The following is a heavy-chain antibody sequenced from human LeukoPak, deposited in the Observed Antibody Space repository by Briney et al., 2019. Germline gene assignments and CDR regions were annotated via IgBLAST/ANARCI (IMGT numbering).Heavy chain of an antibody. CDR3: ARYEGCHGTYGRIDY. D-gene: IGHD2-2*01. CDR1: GGSISNSDYH. Sequence: PSETLSLTCTVSGGSISNSDYHWGWFRQPPGKGLEVIGTIYYTGITYYTSSFKSRVTMSVDTSSNQFSMGLSSVTAADTAVYYCARYEGCHGTYGRIDYWGQGTLVTVSS. V-gene: IGHV4-39*01. CDR2: IYYTGIT. J-gene: IGHJ4*02.